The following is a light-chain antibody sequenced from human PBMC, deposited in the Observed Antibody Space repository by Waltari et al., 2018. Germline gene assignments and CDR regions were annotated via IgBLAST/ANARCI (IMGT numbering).Light chain of an antibody. CDR3: MQGTHWPFT. CDR2: RVS. Sequence: VVLTPSPLSLPVTLGQPAPISLCSSQGLGHLDGNTYLNWFHQRPGQPPRCLIYRVSNRGSGVPDRFSGSGSGTDFTLRIGRVEAEDVGVYYCMQGTHWPFTFGQGTRLEIK. CDR1: QGLGHLDGNTY. J-gene: IGKJ5*01. V-gene: IGKV2-30*02.